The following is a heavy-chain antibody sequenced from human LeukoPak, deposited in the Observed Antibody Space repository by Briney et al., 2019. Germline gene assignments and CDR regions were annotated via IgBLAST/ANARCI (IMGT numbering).Heavy chain of an antibody. CDR2: IWYDGSNK. V-gene: IGHV3-33*06. Sequence: PGRSLRLSCAASGFTFSSYGMHWVRQAPGKGLEGVAVIWYDGSNKYYADSVKGRFTISRDNSKNTLYLQMNSLRAEDTAVYYCAKGGDIVVVVAATRFDYWGQGTLVTVSS. CDR3: AKGGDIVVVVAATRFDY. J-gene: IGHJ4*02. D-gene: IGHD2-15*01. CDR1: GFTFSSYG.